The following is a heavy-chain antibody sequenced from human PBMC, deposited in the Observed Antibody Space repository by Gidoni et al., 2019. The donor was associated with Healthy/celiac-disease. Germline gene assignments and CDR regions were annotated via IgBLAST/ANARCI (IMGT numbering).Heavy chain of an antibody. CDR3: ASGTSLEYFQH. Sequence: QLQLQESGPGLVKPSETLSLTCTVPGGSISSSSYYWGWIRQPPGKGLAWIGSIYYTGTTYYNPSLKRRVTISVDTTKNQFSLKLSAVTAADTAVYYCASGTSLEYFQHWGQGTLVTVSS. V-gene: IGHV4-39*01. CDR2: IYYTGTT. J-gene: IGHJ1*01. CDR1: GGSISSSSYY. D-gene: IGHD1-26*01.